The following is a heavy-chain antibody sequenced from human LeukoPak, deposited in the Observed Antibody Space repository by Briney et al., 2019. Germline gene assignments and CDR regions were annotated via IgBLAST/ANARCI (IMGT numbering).Heavy chain of an antibody. CDR1: GYTLTELS. Sequence: GASVKVSCKVSGYTLTELSMHWVRQAPGKGLEWMGGFDPKDGETIYAQKFQGRVTMTEDTSTDTAYMELSSLRSEDTAVYYCATIPGYSSGWYRPIYFDYWGQGTLVTVSS. V-gene: IGHV1-24*01. CDR2: FDPKDGET. J-gene: IGHJ4*02. D-gene: IGHD6-19*01. CDR3: ATIPGYSSGWYRPIYFDY.